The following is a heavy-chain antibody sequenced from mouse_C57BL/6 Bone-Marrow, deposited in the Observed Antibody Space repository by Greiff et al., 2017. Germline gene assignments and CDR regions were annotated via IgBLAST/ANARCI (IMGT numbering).Heavy chain of an antibody. J-gene: IGHJ1*03. V-gene: IGHV1-80*01. CDR1: GYAFSSYW. CDR2: IYPGDGDT. D-gene: IGHD1-1*01. Sequence: VQLQQSGAELVKPGASVKISCKASGYAFSSYWMNWVKQRPGKGLEWIGQIYPGDGDTNYNGKFKGKATLTADKSSSTAYMQLSSLTSEDSAVYFCARLHYYGSSFWYFDVWGTGTTVTVSS. CDR3: ARLHYYGSSFWYFDV.